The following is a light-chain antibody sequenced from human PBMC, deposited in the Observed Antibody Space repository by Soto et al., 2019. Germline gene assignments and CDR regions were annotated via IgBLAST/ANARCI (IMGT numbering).Light chain of an antibody. V-gene: IGLV2-14*01. CDR1: TSDVGYYNY. Sequence: QSVLTQPASVSGSPGQSITISCTGTTSDVGYYNYVSWYQQHPGKVPKLMIYEVTNRPSGISSRFSGSKSGITASLTVSGLQAEDEADYYRSSYAGSSNVFGTGTKVTVL. CDR2: EVT. J-gene: IGLJ1*01. CDR3: SSYAGSSNV.